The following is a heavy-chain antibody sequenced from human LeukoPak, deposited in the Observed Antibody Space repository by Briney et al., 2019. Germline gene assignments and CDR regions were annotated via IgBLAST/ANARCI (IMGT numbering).Heavy chain of an antibody. CDR2: ISSSGSTI. J-gene: IGHJ3*02. V-gene: IGHV3-11*01. Sequence: PGGSLRLSCAASGFTFSDYHMSWIRQAPGKGLEWVSYISSSGSTIYYADSVKGRFTISRDNAKNSLYLQMNSLRAEDTAVYYCARCRYSGYGDAFDIWGQGTMVTVSS. CDR1: GFTFSDYH. CDR3: ARCRYSGYGDAFDI. D-gene: IGHD5-12*01.